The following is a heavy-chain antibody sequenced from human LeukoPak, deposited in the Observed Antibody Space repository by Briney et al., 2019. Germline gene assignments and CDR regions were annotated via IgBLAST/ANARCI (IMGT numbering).Heavy chain of an antibody. CDR2: TYYRGTT. D-gene: IGHD2-15*01. CDR3: ARHAPGDIVVQIPAPTRWFDP. CDR1: GDSVSNNNYF. Sequence: SETLSLTCTVSGDSVSNNNYFWGWIRQPPGEGLEWIGSTYYRGTTYYNPSVESRVTISADTSKNQLSLKLSSVTAADTAVYYCARHAPGDIVVQIPAPTRWFDPWGQGTLVTVSS. J-gene: IGHJ5*02. V-gene: IGHV4-39*01.